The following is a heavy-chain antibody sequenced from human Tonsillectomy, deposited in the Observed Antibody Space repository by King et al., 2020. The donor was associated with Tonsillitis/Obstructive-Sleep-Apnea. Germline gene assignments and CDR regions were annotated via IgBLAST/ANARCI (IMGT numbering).Heavy chain of an antibody. J-gene: IGHJ4*02. V-gene: IGHV1-18*01. Sequence: QLVQSGAEVKKPGASVKVSCKASGYSFTSYGISWVRQAPGQGLEWMGWISAYNGDTNYAQKLQGRVTITTDTSTSTAKMELRSLRSDDTAVYYCARDSMSHYFDSSAYYTFAYWGQGTLVTVSS. CDR2: ISAYNGDT. CDR1: GYSFTSYG. D-gene: IGHD3-22*01. CDR3: ARDSMSHYFDSSAYYTFAY.